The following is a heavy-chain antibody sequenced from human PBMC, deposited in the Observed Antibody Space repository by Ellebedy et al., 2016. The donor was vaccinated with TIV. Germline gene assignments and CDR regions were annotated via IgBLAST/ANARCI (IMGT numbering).Heavy chain of an antibody. Sequence: GESLKISCAASGFSVSTNYMNWVRQAPGKRLEWVSTISHTGGRTYYADSVGGRFTISRDNSKKTLYLQMNSLSAEDTAVYYCAKGRGGGSDSSAPRYYFDYWGLGTLVTVSS. D-gene: IGHD3-22*01. CDR1: GFSVSTNY. J-gene: IGHJ4*02. CDR2: ISHTGGRT. CDR3: AKGRGGGSDSSAPRYYFDY. V-gene: IGHV3-23*01.